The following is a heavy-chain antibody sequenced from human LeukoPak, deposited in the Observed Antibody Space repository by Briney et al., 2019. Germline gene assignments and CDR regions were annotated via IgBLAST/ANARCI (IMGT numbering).Heavy chain of an antibody. Sequence: ASVKVSCKASGYTFTAYYIHWVRQAPGQGLEWMGWINPNSGGTNYAQKFQGRVTLTRDTSITTAYMELNRLRSDDTAVYYCAKARGPHCSSTSCYDCDVWGKGTTVTVSS. CDR1: GYTFTAYY. CDR2: INPNSGGT. D-gene: IGHD2-2*01. J-gene: IGHJ6*04. CDR3: AKARGPHCSSTSCYDCDV. V-gene: IGHV1-2*02.